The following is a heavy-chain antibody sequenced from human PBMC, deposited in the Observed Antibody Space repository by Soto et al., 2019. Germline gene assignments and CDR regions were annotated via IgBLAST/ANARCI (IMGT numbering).Heavy chain of an antibody. D-gene: IGHD2-21*02. Sequence: QLQLQESGPGLVKPSETLSLTCTVSGGSISSSSYYWGWIRQPPGKGLEWIGSIYYSGSTYYNPSLKSRVTISVDTSKNQFSLKLSSVTAAGTAVYYCARLAYCGGDCYSYFDYWGQGTLVTVSS. J-gene: IGHJ4*02. CDR2: IYYSGST. CDR1: GGSISSSSYY. CDR3: ARLAYCGGDCYSYFDY. V-gene: IGHV4-39*01.